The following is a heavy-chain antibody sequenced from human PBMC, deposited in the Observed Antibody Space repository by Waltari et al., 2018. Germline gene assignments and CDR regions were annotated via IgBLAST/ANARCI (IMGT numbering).Heavy chain of an antibody. Sequence: HVQLQESGPGLVKPSETLSLPCTVSGDLLSDDHWTWIRQAPGKGLEWIAYLRNTGGTKCTPSLQSRVTVSAVTSKKQFSLRLTSVTAADTAVYYCARLPTKYYDSLGWGFFDQWGQGILVTVSS. D-gene: IGHD3-22*01. J-gene: IGHJ4*02. CDR2: LRNTGGT. CDR3: ARLPTKYYDSLGWGFFDQ. V-gene: IGHV4-59*08. CDR1: GDLLSDDH.